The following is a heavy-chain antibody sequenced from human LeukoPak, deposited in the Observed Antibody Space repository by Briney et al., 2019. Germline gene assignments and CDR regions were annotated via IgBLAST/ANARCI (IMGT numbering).Heavy chain of an antibody. J-gene: IGHJ4*02. V-gene: IGHV3-7*01. CDR1: GFTLNNYW. CDR2: IWEDGSQK. D-gene: IGHD6-6*01. CDR3: ARGDSSSKIDY. Sequence: GGSLRLSCAASGFTLNNYWINWVRQAPGKGLEWVANIWEDGSQKYYVDSVKGRFTISRDNAKNSLYLQMNSLIAEDTAVYYCARGDSSSKIDYWGQGTLVTVSS.